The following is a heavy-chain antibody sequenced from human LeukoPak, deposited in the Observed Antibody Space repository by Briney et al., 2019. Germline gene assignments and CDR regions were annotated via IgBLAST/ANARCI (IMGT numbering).Heavy chain of an antibody. Sequence: GGSLRLSCAASGFTVSSNYMSWVRQAPGKGLEWVSVIYSGGSTYCADSVKGRFTISRDNSKNTLYLQMNSLRAEDTAVYYCARDSPGVGPQDYWGQGTLVTVSS. V-gene: IGHV3-53*01. CDR1: GFTVSSNY. J-gene: IGHJ4*02. CDR3: ARDSPGVGPQDY. D-gene: IGHD1-26*01. CDR2: IYSGGST.